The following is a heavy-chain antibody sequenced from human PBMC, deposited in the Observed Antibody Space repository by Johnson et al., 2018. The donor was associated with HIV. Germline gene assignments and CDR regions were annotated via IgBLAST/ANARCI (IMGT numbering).Heavy chain of an antibody. CDR3: ARDATYYYDSSGYHDAFDI. V-gene: IGHV3-30-3*01. D-gene: IGHD3-22*01. J-gene: IGHJ3*02. Sequence: QVQLVESGGGLVQPGGSLRLSCAASGFTFSSYAMHWVRQAPGKGLEWVAVISYDGSNKYYADSVKGRFTISRDSSKNTLYLQMNSLRVEDTAVYYCARDATYYYDSSGYHDAFDIWGQGTMVTVSS. CDR2: ISYDGSNK. CDR1: GFTFSSYA.